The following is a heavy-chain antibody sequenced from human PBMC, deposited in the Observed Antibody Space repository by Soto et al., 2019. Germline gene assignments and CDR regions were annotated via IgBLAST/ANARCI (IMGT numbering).Heavy chain of an antibody. CDR2: IYYSGLT. D-gene: IGHD3-22*01. J-gene: IGHJ4*02. CDR3: ARHGYYYDSTGYYYFV. CDR1: GGSISSTNHY. V-gene: IGHV4-39*01. Sequence: SETLSLTCTVSGGSISSTNHYWGWIRQPPGKGLEWIGDIYYSGLTRYNPSLKSRVTISVDTSKDQFSLKLSSVTAADTAVYYCARHGYYYDSTGYYYFVWGQGTLVTVSS.